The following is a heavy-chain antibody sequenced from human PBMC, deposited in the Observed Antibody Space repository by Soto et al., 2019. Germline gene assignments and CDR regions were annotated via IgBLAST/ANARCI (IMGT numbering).Heavy chain of an antibody. CDR3: VRVRESTAAFDY. J-gene: IGHJ4*02. Sequence: GESLKISCKGSGYNFTRYWIGWVRQMPGKGLEWMGIIYPRDSDTRYSPSFQGQVTISADKSISTAYLQWSSLKASDTAMYYCVRVRESTAAFDYCGEGTLVSVSS. V-gene: IGHV5-51*01. CDR2: IYPRDSDT. CDR1: GYNFTRYW. D-gene: IGHD2-8*02.